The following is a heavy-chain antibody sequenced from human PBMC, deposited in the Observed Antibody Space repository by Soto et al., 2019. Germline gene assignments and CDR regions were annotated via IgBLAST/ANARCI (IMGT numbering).Heavy chain of an antibody. CDR2: IYSGGNS. D-gene: IGHD6-13*01. CDR1: AISVGSDY. V-gene: IGHV3-66*01. CDR3: ARGPRTAAGNSLDY. Sequence: EVQLVESEGGLVQPGGSLRLSCAASAISVGSDYMTWVRQAPGKGLEWVSVIYSGGNSYYADSMKGRFTISRDTSKNTLYLEMNSLRAEDTAVYYCARGPRTAAGNSLDYWGQGTLVTVSS. J-gene: IGHJ4*02.